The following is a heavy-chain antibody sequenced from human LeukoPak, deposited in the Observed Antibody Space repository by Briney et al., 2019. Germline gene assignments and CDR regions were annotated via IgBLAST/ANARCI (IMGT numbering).Heavy chain of an antibody. CDR3: AKEGGSKPYSSGWNLGLDY. V-gene: IGHV3-30*18. CDR2: ISYDGSNK. D-gene: IGHD6-19*01. Sequence: GRSLRLSCAASGFTFSSYGMHWVRQAPGKGLEWVAVISYDGSNKYYADSVKGRFTISRDNSKNTLYLQMNSLRAEDTAVYYCAKEGGSKPYSSGWNLGLDYWGQGTLSPSPQ. CDR1: GFTFSSYG. J-gene: IGHJ4*02.